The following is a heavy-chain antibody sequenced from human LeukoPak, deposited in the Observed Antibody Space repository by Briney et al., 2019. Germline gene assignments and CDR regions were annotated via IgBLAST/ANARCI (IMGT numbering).Heavy chain of an antibody. CDR2: IGYDGSNK. CDR1: GFSFSSYG. CDR3: AKEIYYDSSAFFDY. D-gene: IGHD3-22*01. Sequence: GGSLRLSCAASGFSFSSYGMHWVRQAPGKGLEWVAVIGYDGSNKYYADSVKGRFTISRDNSKNTLYLQMNSLRTEDTAVYFCAKEIYYDSSAFFDYWGQGALVTVSS. J-gene: IGHJ4*02. V-gene: IGHV3-30*18.